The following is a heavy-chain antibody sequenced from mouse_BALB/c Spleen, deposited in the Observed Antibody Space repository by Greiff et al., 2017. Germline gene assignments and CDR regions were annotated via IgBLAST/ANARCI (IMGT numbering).Heavy chain of an antibody. Sequence: EVQLQQTGPELVKPGASVKISCKASGYSFTDYIMLWVKQSHGKSLEWIGNINPYYGSTSYNLKFKGKATLTVDKSSSTAYMQLNSLTSEDSAVYYCARGVYDYDGGLYAMDYWGQGTSVTVSS. V-gene: IGHV1-39*01. CDR2: INPYYGST. CDR1: GYSFTDYI. D-gene: IGHD2-4*01. J-gene: IGHJ4*01. CDR3: ARGVYDYDGGLYAMDY.